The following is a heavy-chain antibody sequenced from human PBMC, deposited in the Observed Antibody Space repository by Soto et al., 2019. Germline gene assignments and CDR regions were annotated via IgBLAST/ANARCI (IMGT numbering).Heavy chain of an antibody. CDR1: GDSISSTDYY. D-gene: IGHD6-13*01. CDR3: ARSGYSSSDFDH. J-gene: IGHJ4*01. CDR2: ESYSGRT. V-gene: IGHV4-31*03. Sequence: SETLSLTCTVSGDSISSTDYYWTWIRQLPGKGLERIGYESYSGRTYYSPSYNPSLKSRVSISLDTSKNQVSLRLASVTVADTAVYYCARSGYSSSDFDHWGQGTLVTVSS.